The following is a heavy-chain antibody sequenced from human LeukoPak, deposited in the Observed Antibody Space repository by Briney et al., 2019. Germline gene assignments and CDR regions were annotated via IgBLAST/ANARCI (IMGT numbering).Heavy chain of an antibody. Sequence: KPSETLSLTCAVYGGSFSGYYWSWIRQPPGKGLEWIGEINHSGSTYYNPSLKSRVTISVDTSKNQFSLKLSSVTAADTAVYYCAREMTTVTSAGRTHWFDPWGQGTLVTVSS. CDR2: INHSGST. D-gene: IGHD4-17*01. CDR1: GGSFSGYY. J-gene: IGHJ5*02. CDR3: AREMTTVTSAGRTHWFDP. V-gene: IGHV4-34*01.